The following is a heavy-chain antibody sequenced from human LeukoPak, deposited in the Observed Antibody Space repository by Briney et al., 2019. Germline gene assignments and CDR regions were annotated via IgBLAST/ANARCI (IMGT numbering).Heavy chain of an antibody. Sequence: SETLSLTCTVSGGSISGYYWSWIRQPPGKGLEWIGYIYYSGSTTYNPSLKSRVTISVDTSKNQFPLRLSSVTAADTAVYYCARANRDWGQGTLVTVSS. J-gene: IGHJ4*02. CDR3: ARANRD. CDR2: IYYSGST. V-gene: IGHV4-59*01. CDR1: GGSISGYY.